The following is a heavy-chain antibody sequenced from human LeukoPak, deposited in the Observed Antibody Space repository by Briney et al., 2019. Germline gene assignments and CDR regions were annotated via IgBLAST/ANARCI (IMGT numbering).Heavy chain of an antibody. CDR3: ARADTYYYDSRGYYTFDY. J-gene: IGHJ4*02. CDR2: ISSSSSYI. Sequence: GGSLRLSGAASGFTFSSYSMSWVRQAPGKGLEWVSSISSSSSYIYYVDSVKGRFTISRDNAKKSLYLQMNSLRAEDTAVYYCARADTYYYDSRGYYTFDYWGQGTLVTVSS. D-gene: IGHD3-22*01. CDR1: GFTFSSYS. V-gene: IGHV3-21*01.